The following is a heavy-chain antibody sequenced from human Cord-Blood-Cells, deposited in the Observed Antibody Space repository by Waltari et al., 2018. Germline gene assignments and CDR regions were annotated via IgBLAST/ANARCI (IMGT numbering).Heavy chain of an antibody. CDR3: AREMAAGPIDY. V-gene: IGHV3-30-3*01. D-gene: IGHD6-13*01. CDR2: ISYDGSNK. Sequence: QVQLVESGGGVVQPGRSLRLSCAASGFTFSSYAMHWVRQAPGKGLRWVAVISYDGSNKYYADSVKGRFTISRDNSKNTLYLQMNSLRAEDTAVYYCAREMAAGPIDYWGQGTLVTVSS. CDR1: GFTFSSYA. J-gene: IGHJ4*02.